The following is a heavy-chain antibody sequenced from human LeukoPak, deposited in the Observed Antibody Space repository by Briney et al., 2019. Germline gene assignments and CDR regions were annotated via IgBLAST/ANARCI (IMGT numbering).Heavy chain of an antibody. D-gene: IGHD3-3*01. V-gene: IGHV1-69*01. CDR1: GGTFSSYA. Sequence: GASVKVSCKASGGTFSSYAISWVRQAPGQGLEWMGGIIPIFGTANYAQKFQGRVTITADESTSTAYMELSSLRSEDTAVYYCARGNYRDYDFWSGELNAFDIWGQGTMVTVSS. CDR2: IIPIFGTA. J-gene: IGHJ3*02. CDR3: ARGNYRDYDFWSGELNAFDI.